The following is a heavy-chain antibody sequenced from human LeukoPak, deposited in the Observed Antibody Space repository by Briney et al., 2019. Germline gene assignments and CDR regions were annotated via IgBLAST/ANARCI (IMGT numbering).Heavy chain of an antibody. CDR3: ARAPESIAVAGPYYFDY. CDR2: ISSSSSYI. Sequence: GGSLRLSCAASGFTFSSYSMNWVRQAPGKGLEWVSSISSSSSYIYYADSMKGRFTISRDNAKNSLSLQMNSLRAEDTAVYYCARAPESIAVAGPYYFDYWGQGTLVTVSS. J-gene: IGHJ4*02. CDR1: GFTFSSYS. D-gene: IGHD6-19*01. V-gene: IGHV3-21*01.